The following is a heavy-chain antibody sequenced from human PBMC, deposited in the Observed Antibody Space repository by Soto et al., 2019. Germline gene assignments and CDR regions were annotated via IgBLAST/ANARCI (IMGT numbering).Heavy chain of an antibody. D-gene: IGHD6-19*01. CDR3: ARDRTAVAGTHYFDY. CDR1: GYSFTSYG. V-gene: IGHV1-69*04. CDR2: ISPNIGIA. J-gene: IGHJ4*02. Sequence: SVKVSCKASGYSFTSYGISWVRQAPGQGLEWMGRISPNIGIANYAQKFQGRVTITADKSTSTAYMELSSLRSEDTAVYYCARDRTAVAGTHYFDYWGQGTLVTVSS.